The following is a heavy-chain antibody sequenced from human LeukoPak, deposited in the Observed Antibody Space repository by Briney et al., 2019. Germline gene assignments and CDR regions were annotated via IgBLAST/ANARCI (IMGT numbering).Heavy chain of an antibody. J-gene: IGHJ3*02. D-gene: IGHD3-3*01. CDR2: ISYDGSNK. CDR3: ARGHYDFWSGYYSPGDAFDI. Sequence: GRSLRLSCAASGFTFSSYAMHWIRQAPGKGLEWVAVISYDGSNKYYADSVKGRFTISRGNSKNALYLQMNSLRAEDTAVYYCARGHYDFWSGYYSPGDAFDIWGQGTMVTVSS. V-gene: IGHV3-30*04. CDR1: GFTFSSYA.